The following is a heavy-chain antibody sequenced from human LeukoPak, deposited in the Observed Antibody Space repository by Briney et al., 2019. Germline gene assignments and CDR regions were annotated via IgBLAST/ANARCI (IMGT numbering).Heavy chain of an antibody. D-gene: IGHD4/OR15-4a*01. J-gene: IGHJ5*02. CDR2: ISGTNSYI. CDR1: GFTFTNYN. Sequence: PGGSLRLSCAASGFTFTNYNMNWVCQAPGKGLEWVSSISGTNSYIYYADSVKGRFTISRDNAKNSLYLQMNSLRAEDTAVYYCARIPNSANFPNWFDPWGQGTLVTVSS. V-gene: IGHV3-21*01. CDR3: ARIPNSANFPNWFDP.